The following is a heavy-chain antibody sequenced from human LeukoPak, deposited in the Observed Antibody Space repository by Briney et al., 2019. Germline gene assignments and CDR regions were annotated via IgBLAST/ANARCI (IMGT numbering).Heavy chain of an antibody. D-gene: IGHD3-9*01. CDR2: INWNGGST. J-gene: IGHJ4*02. Sequence: GGSLRLSCAASGFTFDDYGMSWVRQAPGKGLEWVSRINWNGGSTGYADSVKGRFTISRDNAKNSLYLQMNSLRAEDTALYYCARGPNYDILTGYYNQYYFDYWGQGTLVTVSS. CDR1: GFTFDDYG. CDR3: ARGPNYDILTGYYNQYYFDY. V-gene: IGHV3-20*04.